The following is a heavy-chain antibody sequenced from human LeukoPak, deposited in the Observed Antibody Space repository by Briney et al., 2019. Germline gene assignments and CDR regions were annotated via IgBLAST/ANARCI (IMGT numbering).Heavy chain of an antibody. CDR2: IKQDGGEK. CDR1: GFTFTTYS. J-gene: IGHJ5*02. Sequence: RGSLRLSCAASGFTFTTYSMTWVRQAPGKGLEWVANIKQDGGEKYYVDSVKGRFTVSRDNDKNSLYLEMSSVRAEDTAVYYCARINAQSHNFWSGYPHGWFDPWGQGTLVTVSS. CDR3: ARINAQSHNFWSGYPHGWFDP. D-gene: IGHD3-3*01. V-gene: IGHV3-7*01.